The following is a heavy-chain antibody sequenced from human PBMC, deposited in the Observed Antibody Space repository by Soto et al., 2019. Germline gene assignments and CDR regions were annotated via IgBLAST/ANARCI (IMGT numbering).Heavy chain of an antibody. CDR3: AKDGPMITFGGVIGYFDY. D-gene: IGHD3-16*02. Sequence: PGGSLRLSCAASGFTFSSYGMHWVRQAPGKGLEWVAVISYDGSNKYYADSVKGRFTISRDNSKNTLYLQMNSLRAEDTAVYYCAKDGPMITFGGVIGYFDYWGQGTLVTVSS. J-gene: IGHJ4*02. V-gene: IGHV3-30*18. CDR1: GFTFSSYG. CDR2: ISYDGSNK.